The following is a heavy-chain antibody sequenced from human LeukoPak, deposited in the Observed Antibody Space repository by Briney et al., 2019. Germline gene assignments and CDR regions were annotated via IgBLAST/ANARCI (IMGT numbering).Heavy chain of an antibody. J-gene: IGHJ4*02. D-gene: IGHD3-22*01. CDR1: GYSFTSYW. CDR2: IYPGDSDT. CDR3: ARAGYYDSSGQYYFDY. V-gene: IGHV5-51*03. Sequence: PGESLKISCKGSGYSFTSYWIGWVRQMPGKGLEWMGIIYPGDSDTRYSPSFQGQVTISADKSIRTAYLQWSSLKASDTAMYYCARAGYYDSSGQYYFDYWGQGTLVTVSS.